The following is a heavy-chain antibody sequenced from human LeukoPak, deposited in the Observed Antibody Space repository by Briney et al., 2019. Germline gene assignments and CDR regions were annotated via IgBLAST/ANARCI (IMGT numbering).Heavy chain of an antibody. J-gene: IGHJ4*02. D-gene: IGHD3-22*01. CDR1: RFTLSTYW. CDR2: IKQDGSQE. Sequence: GGSLRLSCAASRFTLSTYWMSWVRQAPGKGLEWVAHIKQDGSQEYYVDSVKGRFTISRDSAKNSLYLQMNSLRAEDTAVYYCARDRGFYDTSPPDWGQGTLVTVSS. CDR3: ARDRGFYDTSPPD. V-gene: IGHV3-7*01.